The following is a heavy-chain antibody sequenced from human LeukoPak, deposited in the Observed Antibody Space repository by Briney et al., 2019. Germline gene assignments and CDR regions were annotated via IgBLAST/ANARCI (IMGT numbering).Heavy chain of an antibody. CDR2: ISWNSGSI. CDR1: GFTFDDYA. Sequence: PGGSLRLSCAASGFTFDDYAMHWVRQAPGKGLEWVSGISWNSGSIGYADSVKGRFTISRDNAKNSLYLQMNSLRAEDTALYYCAKDSTNYYGSGSFDYWGQGTLVTVSS. D-gene: IGHD3-10*01. CDR3: AKDSTNYYGSGSFDY. V-gene: IGHV3-9*01. J-gene: IGHJ4*02.